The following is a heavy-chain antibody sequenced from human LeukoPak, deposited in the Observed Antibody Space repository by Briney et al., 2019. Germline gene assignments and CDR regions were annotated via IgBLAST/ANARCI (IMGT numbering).Heavy chain of an antibody. CDR3: ARDSSSYYYFDY. V-gene: IGHV5-51*01. J-gene: IGHJ4*02. CDR1: GYSFTSYY. Sequence: GESLKISCKASGYSFTSYYIGWVRQMPGKGLEWMGIIYPGDSDTRYSPSFQGQVTISADKSITTAYLQWSSLKASDTAMYYCARDSSSYYYFDYWGQGTLVTVSS. D-gene: IGHD3-22*01. CDR2: IYPGDSDT.